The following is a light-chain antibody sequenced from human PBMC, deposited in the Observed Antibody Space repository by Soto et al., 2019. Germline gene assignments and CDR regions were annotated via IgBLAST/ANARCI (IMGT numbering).Light chain of an antibody. CDR1: SGYSNYK. CDR3: GADHGSGSNFVVV. CDR2: VGTGGIVG. V-gene: IGLV9-49*01. Sequence: QSVLTQPPSASASLGASVTLTCTLSSGYSNYKVDWYQQRPGKGPRFVMRVGTGGIVGSKGDGIPDRFSVLDSGPNRYLTIKNIQEEDESDYHCGADHGSGSNFVVVFGGGTKLTVL. J-gene: IGLJ2*01.